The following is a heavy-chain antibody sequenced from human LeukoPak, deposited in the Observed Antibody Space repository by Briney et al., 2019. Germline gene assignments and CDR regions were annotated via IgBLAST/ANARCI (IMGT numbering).Heavy chain of an antibody. D-gene: IGHD3-22*01. V-gene: IGHV4-34*01. Sequence: SETLSLTCAVYGGSFSGYYWSWIRQPPGKGLEWIGGINHSGSTNYNPSLKSRVTISVDTSKNQFSLKLSSVTAADTAVYYCARERDYSDSSGYYSRFDYWGQGTLVAVSS. CDR3: ARERDYSDSSGYYSRFDY. J-gene: IGHJ4*02. CDR2: INHSGST. CDR1: GGSFSGYY.